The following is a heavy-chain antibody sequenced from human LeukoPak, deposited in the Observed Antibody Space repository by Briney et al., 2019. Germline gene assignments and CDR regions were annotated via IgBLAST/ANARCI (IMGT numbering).Heavy chain of an antibody. V-gene: IGHV3-23*01. D-gene: IGHD1-26*01. J-gene: IGHJ6*02. CDR3: ARPQGGGSPLLDYYYGMDV. Sequence: GGSLRLSCAASGFIFTTYAMSWVRQAPGKGLEWVSAISGSGTSTYYADSVKGRFTISRDNSKNTLYLQMNSLRAEDTAVYYCARPQGGGSPLLDYYYGMDVWGQGTTVTVSS. CDR1: GFIFTTYA. CDR2: ISGSGTST.